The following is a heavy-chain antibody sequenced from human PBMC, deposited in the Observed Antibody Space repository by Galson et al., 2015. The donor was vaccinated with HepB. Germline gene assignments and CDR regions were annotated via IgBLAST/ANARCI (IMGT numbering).Heavy chain of an antibody. CDR3: AREGNYYGSGGYRDGLEF. CDR2: VSGNGGSS. Sequence: SLRLSCAASEFKFDDYAMHWVRQVPGKGLQWVSAVSGNGGSSNYAESVKGRFTVSRDNSKNTVYLQMNTVRAEDTAVYFCAREGNYYGSGGYRDGLEFWGQGTMVTVSS. J-gene: IGHJ3*01. CDR1: EFKFDDYA. V-gene: IGHV3-23*01. D-gene: IGHD3-10*01.